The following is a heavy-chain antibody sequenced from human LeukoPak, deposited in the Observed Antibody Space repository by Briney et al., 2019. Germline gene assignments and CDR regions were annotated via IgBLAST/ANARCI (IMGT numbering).Heavy chain of an antibody. Sequence: GGSLRLSCDATGFSFSRDWMHWVRQPPGKGRVWVSRIHSEGSPATYADSVKGRFTISRDNAKNTLYLQMDSLRVEDTAVYYCARDLGYYYMDVWGKGTTVTVSS. CDR1: GFSFSRDW. J-gene: IGHJ6*03. CDR3: ARDLGYYYMDV. CDR2: IHSEGSPA. D-gene: IGHD3-3*01. V-gene: IGHV3-74*01.